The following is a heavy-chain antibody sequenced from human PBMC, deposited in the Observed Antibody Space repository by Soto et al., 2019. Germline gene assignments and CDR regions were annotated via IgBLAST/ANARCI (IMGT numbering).Heavy chain of an antibody. CDR2: IDSSGEK. J-gene: IGHJ5*02. V-gene: IGHV2-26*01. D-gene: IGHD6-19*01. CDR1: GLSITDSEMG. Sequence: QVTLKESGPVLVKPTETLTLRCTVSGLSITDSEMGVSWIRQPPGQPLEWLAHIDSSGEKSYRTFLKSRLANSKDTSKNPKVRTLTHMASWDTATYYCARRHLAVAVSPWFDPWGQGIPVTVSS. CDR3: ARRHLAVAVSPWFDP.